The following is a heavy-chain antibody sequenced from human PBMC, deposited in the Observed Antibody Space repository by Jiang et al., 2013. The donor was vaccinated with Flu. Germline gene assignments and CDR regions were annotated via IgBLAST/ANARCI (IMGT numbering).Heavy chain of an antibody. J-gene: IGHJ5*02. Sequence: TLTELSMSLGATGLLGKGLEWMGGFDPEDGETIYAQKFQGRVTMTEDTSTDTAYMELSSLRSEDTAVYYCATGSWGYLNWFDPWGQGTLVTVSS. CDR2: FDPEDGET. CDR1: TLTELS. CDR3: ATGSWGYLNWFDP. D-gene: IGHD5-18*01. V-gene: IGHV1-24*01.